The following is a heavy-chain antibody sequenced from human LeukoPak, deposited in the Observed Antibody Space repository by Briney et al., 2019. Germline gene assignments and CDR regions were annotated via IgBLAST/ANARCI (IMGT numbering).Heavy chain of an antibody. J-gene: IGHJ4*02. CDR3: ARDQYYAFDY. CDR2: SNTVSSTT. Sequence: PGGSLRLSCAVSGFTFSSYSMNWVRQAPGKGLEWISYSNTVSSTTYYADSVKGRFTISTDNAKNSLYLQMNSLRAEETAVYYCARDQYYAFDYWGQGILVTVSS. D-gene: IGHD3-3*01. V-gene: IGHV3-48*01. CDR1: GFTFSSYS.